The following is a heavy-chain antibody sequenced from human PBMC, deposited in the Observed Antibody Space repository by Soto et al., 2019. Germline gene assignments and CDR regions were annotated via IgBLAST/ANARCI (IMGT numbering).Heavy chain of an antibody. Sequence: SETLSLTCTVSGGSISSYYWSWIRQPPGKGLEWIGSIYYSGSTYYNPSLKSRVTISVDTSKNQFSLKLSSVTAADTAVYYCARSLRTYDILTGYYMGYFDYWGQGTLVTVSS. CDR3: ARSLRTYDILTGYYMGYFDY. D-gene: IGHD3-9*01. CDR2: IYYSGST. CDR1: GGSISSYY. J-gene: IGHJ4*02. V-gene: IGHV4-59*05.